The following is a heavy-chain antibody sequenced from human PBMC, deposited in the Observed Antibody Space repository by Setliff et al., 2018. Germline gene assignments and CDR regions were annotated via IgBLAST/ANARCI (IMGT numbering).Heavy chain of an antibody. CDR2: IYPHDSDT. CDR3: ARGRGGYNQEYFQY. CDR1: GYDFNTYW. D-gene: IGHD5-12*01. J-gene: IGHJ1*01. V-gene: IGHV5-51*01. Sequence: GESLKISCTTSGYDFNTYWIGWVRQVPGRGLEWVGIIYPHDSDTKYSPSFQGHVTISADRALSTDNLRWGSLKSSDTAMYYCARGRGGYNQEYFQYWGQGTMVTVSS.